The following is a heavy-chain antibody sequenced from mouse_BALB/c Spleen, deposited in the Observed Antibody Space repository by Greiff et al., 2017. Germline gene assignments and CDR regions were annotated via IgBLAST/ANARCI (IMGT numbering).Heavy chain of an antibody. Sequence: QVQLQQSGAELARPGASVKLSCKASGYTFTSYWMQWVKQRPGQGLEWIGAIYPGDGDTRYTQKFKGKATLTADKSSSTAYMQLSSLASEDSAVYYCARGGYYRYGDAMDYWGQGTSVTVSS. J-gene: IGHJ4*01. D-gene: IGHD2-14*01. CDR2: IYPGDGDT. V-gene: IGHV1-87*01. CDR1: GYTFTSYW. CDR3: ARGGYYRYGDAMDY.